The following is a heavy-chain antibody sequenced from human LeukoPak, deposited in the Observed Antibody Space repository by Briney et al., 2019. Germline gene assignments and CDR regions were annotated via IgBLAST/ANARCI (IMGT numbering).Heavy chain of an antibody. D-gene: IGHD3/OR15-3a*01. CDR3: ARMDESYYYYYMDV. CDR2: ISSSGSTI. CDR1: GFTFCDYY. Sequence: PGGSLRLSCAASGFTFCDYYMSWIRQAPGKGLEWVSYISSSGSTIYYADSVKGRFTISRDNAKNSLYLQMNSLRAEDTAVYYCARMDESYYYYYMDVWGKGTTVTVSS. J-gene: IGHJ6*03. V-gene: IGHV3-11*04.